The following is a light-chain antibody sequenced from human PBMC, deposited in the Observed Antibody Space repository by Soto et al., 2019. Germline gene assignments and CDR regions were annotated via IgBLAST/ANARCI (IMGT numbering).Light chain of an antibody. CDR1: QSITDW. Sequence: DIQMTQSPSTLSASVGDRVTITCRASQSITDWLAWYQQKPGKAPKVLIYKASNLEGGVPSRFSGSGSGTEFTLTISSVQPDDVATYYCQYWDDYSWTFGQGTKVDIK. CDR2: KAS. V-gene: IGKV1-5*03. CDR3: QYWDDYSWT. J-gene: IGKJ1*01.